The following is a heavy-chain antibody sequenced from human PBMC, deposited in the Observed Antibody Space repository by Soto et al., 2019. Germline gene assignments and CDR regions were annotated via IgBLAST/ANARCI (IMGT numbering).Heavy chain of an antibody. Sequence: EVQLVESGGGLVKSGGSLRLSCAASGFIFRSYSMNWVRQAPGKGLEWVSYISSRSTYIYYADSVKGRFTISRDNAKNSLYLQMTNLRAEATAVYYCARDFAGDSMINYWGQGVLVTVSS. CDR1: GFIFRSYS. J-gene: IGHJ4*02. CDR2: ISSRSTYI. CDR3: ARDFAGDSMINY. V-gene: IGHV3-21*01. D-gene: IGHD3-22*01.